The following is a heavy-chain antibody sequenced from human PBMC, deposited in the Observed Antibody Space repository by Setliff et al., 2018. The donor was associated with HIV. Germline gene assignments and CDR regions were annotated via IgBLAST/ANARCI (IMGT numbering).Heavy chain of an antibody. D-gene: IGHD2-21*01. CDR2: LSSKGQA. Sequence: SQTLSLTCTVSGGSISRSTHHWAWIRQPPGKGLEWIGALSSKGQAYYNPSLKSRVAISIDSSKNLFSLRLDSLTAADTAVYYCAAQDLDLVKYYYMDYWGPGALVTVS. CDR3: AAQDLDLVKYYYMDY. J-gene: IGHJ4*02. V-gene: IGHV4-39*07. CDR1: GGSISRSTHH.